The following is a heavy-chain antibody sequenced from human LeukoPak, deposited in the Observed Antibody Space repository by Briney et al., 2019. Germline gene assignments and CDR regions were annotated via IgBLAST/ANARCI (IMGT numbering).Heavy chain of an antibody. J-gene: IGHJ4*02. V-gene: IGHV3-15*01. Sequence: PGGSLRLSCAASGFTFSSYEMNWVRQAPGKGLEWVGRIKSKTGGGTTDYAAPVKGRFTISRDDSSNTLYLQINSLKTEDTAVYYCTTTGCSGDSCYSDYWGQGTLVTVSS. CDR2: IKSKTGGGTT. D-gene: IGHD2-15*01. CDR1: GFTFSSYE. CDR3: TTTGCSGDSCYSDY.